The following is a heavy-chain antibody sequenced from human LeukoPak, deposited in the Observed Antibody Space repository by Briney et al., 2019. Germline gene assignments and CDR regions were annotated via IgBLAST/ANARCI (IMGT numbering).Heavy chain of an antibody. J-gene: IGHJ4*02. CDR2: ISGSGGST. D-gene: IGHD3-22*01. Sequence: GGSLRLSCAASGFTFGSYAMSWVRQAPGKGLEWVSAISGSGGSTYYADSVKGRLTISRDNSKNTLYLQMNSLRAEDTAVYYCAKGSGYYPEGSDYWGQGTLVTVSS. CDR3: AKGSGYYPEGSDY. V-gene: IGHV3-23*01. CDR1: GFTFGSYA.